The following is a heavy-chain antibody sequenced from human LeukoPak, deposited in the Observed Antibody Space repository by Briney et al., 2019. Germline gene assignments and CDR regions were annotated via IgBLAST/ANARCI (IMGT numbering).Heavy chain of an antibody. CDR3: ARETTGLARYFDY. D-gene: IGHD4-11*01. J-gene: IGHJ4*02. V-gene: IGHV4-4*07. CDR1: GNSISSYY. Sequence: SETLSLTCTVSGNSISSYYWSWIRQPAGKGLEWIGRIYTSGSTIYNPSLKSRVTMSVDTSKNQFSLNLSSVTAADTAFYYCARETTGLARYFDYWGQGTLVTVSS. CDR2: IYTSGST.